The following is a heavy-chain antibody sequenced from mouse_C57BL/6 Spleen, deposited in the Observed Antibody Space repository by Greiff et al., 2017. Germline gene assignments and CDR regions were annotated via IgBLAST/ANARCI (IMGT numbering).Heavy chain of an antibody. CDR1: GYAFSSSW. Sequence: VQLQQSGPELVKPGASVKISCTASGYAFSSSWMNWVKQRPGKGLEWIGRIYPGDGDTNYNGKFKGKATLTADKSSSTAYMQLSSLTSEDSAVYFCARSGNSYAMDYWGQGTSVTVSS. CDR2: IYPGDGDT. V-gene: IGHV1-82*01. J-gene: IGHJ4*01. CDR3: ARSGNSYAMDY.